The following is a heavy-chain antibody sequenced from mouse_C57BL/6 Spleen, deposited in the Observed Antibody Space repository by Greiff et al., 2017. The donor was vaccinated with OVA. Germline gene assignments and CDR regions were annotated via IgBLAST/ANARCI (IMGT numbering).Heavy chain of an antibody. Sequence: VQLQQPGTELVKPGASVKLSCKASGYTFTSYWMHWVKQRPGQGLEWIGNINPSNGGTNYNEKFKSKATLTVDNSSRTAYMQLSSLTSEDSAVYYCARSLYGSNYWYFDVWGTGTTVTVSS. D-gene: IGHD1-1*01. CDR3: ARSLYGSNYWYFDV. CDR2: INPSNGGT. CDR1: GYTFTSYW. J-gene: IGHJ1*03. V-gene: IGHV1-53*01.